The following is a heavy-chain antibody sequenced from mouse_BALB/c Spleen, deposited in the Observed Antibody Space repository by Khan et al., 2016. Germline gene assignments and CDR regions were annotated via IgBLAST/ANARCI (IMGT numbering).Heavy chain of an antibody. J-gene: IGHJ2*01. V-gene: IGHV1S81*02. CDR2: TSPTNGRT. CDR1: GYTFTSYW. Sequence: QVRLQQSGAELVKAGASVKMSYKASGYTFTSYWMHWVKQRLGQGLEWFAETSPTNGRTYYNEKFKSKATLTVDKSSSTAYMLLSGPTFEDSAVYYCARIKKIVATYFDYWGQGTTLTVSS. D-gene: IGHD1-1*01. CDR3: ARIKKIVATYFDY.